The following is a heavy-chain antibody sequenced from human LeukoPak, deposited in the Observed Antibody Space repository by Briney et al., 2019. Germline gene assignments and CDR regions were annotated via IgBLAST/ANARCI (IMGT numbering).Heavy chain of an antibody. V-gene: IGHV3-33*08. CDR1: GFTFSSYA. CDR2: IWYDGSNK. Sequence: GGSLRLSCAASGFTFSSYAMSWVRQAPGKGLEWVAVIWYDGSNKYYADSVKGRFTISRDNSKNTLYLQMNSLRAEDTAVYYCARGGVQDILTGYLSYWGQGTLVTVSS. CDR3: ARGGVQDILTGYLSY. J-gene: IGHJ4*02. D-gene: IGHD3-9*01.